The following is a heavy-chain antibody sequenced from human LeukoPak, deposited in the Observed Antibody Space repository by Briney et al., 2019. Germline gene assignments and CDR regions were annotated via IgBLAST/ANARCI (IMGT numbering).Heavy chain of an antibody. D-gene: IGHD3-22*01. V-gene: IGHV4-34*01. J-gene: IGHJ1*01. CDR1: GGSFSGYY. CDR3: ARAGYSSPEYFQH. Sequence: TPSETLSLTCAVYGGSFSGYYWSWIRQPPGKGLEWIGEINHSGSTNYNPSLKSRVTISVDTSKNQSSLKLSSVTAADTAVYYCARAGYSSPEYFQHWGQGTLVTVSS. CDR2: INHSGST.